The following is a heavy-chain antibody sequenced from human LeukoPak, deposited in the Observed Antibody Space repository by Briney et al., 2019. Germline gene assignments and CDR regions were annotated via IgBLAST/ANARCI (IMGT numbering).Heavy chain of an antibody. CDR1: GGSISSSNYY. CDR2: VYPSGST. V-gene: IGHV4-61*02. CDR3: ARSYYYDSSGSKGALDM. D-gene: IGHD3-22*01. Sequence: PSGTLSLTCTVSGGSISSSNYYWNWIRQPAGKGLEWIGRVYPSGSTNYNPSLKSRVTVSVDTPKNQFSLRLSSVTAADTAMYYCARSYYYDSSGSKGALDMWGQGTMVTVSS. J-gene: IGHJ3*02.